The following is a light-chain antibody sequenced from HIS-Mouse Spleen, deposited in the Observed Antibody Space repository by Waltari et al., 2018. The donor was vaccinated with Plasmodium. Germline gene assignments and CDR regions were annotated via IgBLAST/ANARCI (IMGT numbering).Light chain of an antibody. J-gene: IGKJ5*01. Sequence: EIVMTQSPATLSVSPGERATPSCRASQSVSSNLAWYQQKPGQAPRLLIYGASTRATGIPARLSGSGSGTEFTLTISSMQSEDVAVYYCQQYNNWPTFGQGTRLEIK. V-gene: IGKV3-15*01. CDR1: QSVSSN. CDR3: QQYNNWPT. CDR2: GAS.